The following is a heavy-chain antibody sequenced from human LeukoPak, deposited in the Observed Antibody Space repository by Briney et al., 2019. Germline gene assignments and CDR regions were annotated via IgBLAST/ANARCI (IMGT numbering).Heavy chain of an antibody. V-gene: IGHV1-18*01. CDR3: ARPKDDFWSGYYHYFDY. CDR1: GYTFTSYG. CDR2: ISAYNGNT. J-gene: IGHJ4*02. D-gene: IGHD3-3*01. Sequence: GASVNVSCKASGYTFTSYGISWVRQAPGQGLEWMGWISAYNGNTNYAQKLQGRVTMTTDTSTSTAYMELRSPRSDDTAVYYCARPKDDFWSGYYHYFDYWGQGTLVTVSS.